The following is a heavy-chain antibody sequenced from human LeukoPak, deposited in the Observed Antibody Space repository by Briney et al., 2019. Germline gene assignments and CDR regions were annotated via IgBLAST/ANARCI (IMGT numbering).Heavy chain of an antibody. CDR2: IRHDATET. CDR1: GFIFSDYW. V-gene: IGHV3-7*04. CDR3: AKDRRYGVYVWEPVDT. D-gene: IGHD3-16*01. Sequence: GGSLRLSCAASGFIFSDYWMSWVRQAPGKRPEWVADIRHDATETHYVDSVKGRLTISRDNAQNSLYLQMNSLGVDDTAVYYCAKDRRYGVYVWEPVDTLGQGTLVTVSS. J-gene: IGHJ5*02.